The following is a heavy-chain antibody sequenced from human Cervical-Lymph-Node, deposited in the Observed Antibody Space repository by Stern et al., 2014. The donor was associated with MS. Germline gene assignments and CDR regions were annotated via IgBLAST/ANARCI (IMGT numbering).Heavy chain of an antibody. CDR1: GGSISSGNW. J-gene: IGHJ5*01. V-gene: IGHV4-4*02. CDR2: IYHSGST. D-gene: IGHD3-10*01. Sequence: QVQLQESGPGLVKPSGTVSLSCAVSGGSISSGNWWSWVRQPPGKGLEWIGEIYHSGSTNDNPSLKKRVPKSVDKAKTHFSLKLRSVTAADTAVYYCARAYTSGSRWFDSWGQGTLVTVSS. CDR3: ARAYTSGSRWFDS.